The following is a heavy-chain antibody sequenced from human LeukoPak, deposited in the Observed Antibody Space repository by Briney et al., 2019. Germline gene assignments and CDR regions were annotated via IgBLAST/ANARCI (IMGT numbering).Heavy chain of an antibody. CDR3: ARDPTLGYYFDY. CDR2: ISSSSSYI. Sequence: PGGSLRLSCAASGFTFSSYSMNWVRQAPGKGLEWVSSISSSSSYIYYADSVKGRFTISRDNAKNSLYLQMNSLRAEDTAVYYCARDPTLGYYFDYWGQGTLVTVSS. D-gene: IGHD2-15*01. J-gene: IGHJ4*02. CDR1: GFTFSSYS. V-gene: IGHV3-21*01.